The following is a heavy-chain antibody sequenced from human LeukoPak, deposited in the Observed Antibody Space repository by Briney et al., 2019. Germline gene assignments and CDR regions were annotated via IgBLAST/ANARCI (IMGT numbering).Heavy chain of an antibody. CDR1: GFTFSSYA. CDR2: ISYDGSNK. D-gene: IGHD5-18*01. J-gene: IGHJ4*02. Sequence: PGRSLRLSCAASGFTFSSYAMRWVRQAPGEGLEWVAVISYDGSNKYYADSVKGRFTISRDNSKNTLYLQMNSLRAEDTAVYYCARDYTAMVKLDYWGQGTLVTVSS. V-gene: IGHV3-30-3*01. CDR3: ARDYTAMVKLDY.